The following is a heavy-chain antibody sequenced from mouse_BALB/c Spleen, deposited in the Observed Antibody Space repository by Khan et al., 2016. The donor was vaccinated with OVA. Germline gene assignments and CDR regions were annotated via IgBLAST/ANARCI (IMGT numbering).Heavy chain of an antibody. Sequence: QVQLKQSGHGLVAPSQSLSITCTISGFSLTNYGVHWVRQPPGKGLEWLVVIWSDGSTTYNSDLKSRLSISKDNSKSQVFLKMNSLQTDDTAMYYCARQPYYHYYIMDYWGQGTSVTVSS. J-gene: IGHJ4*01. CDR1: GFSLTNYG. CDR2: IWSDGST. V-gene: IGHV2-6-1*01. CDR3: ARQPYYHYYIMDY. D-gene: IGHD2-10*01.